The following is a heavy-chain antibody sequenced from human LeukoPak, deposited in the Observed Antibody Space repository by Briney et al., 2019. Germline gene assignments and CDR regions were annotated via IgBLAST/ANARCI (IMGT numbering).Heavy chain of an antibody. CDR1: GFAFRAYD. D-gene: IGHD3-10*01. CDR2: ISGSDGRT. Sequence: PGGSLRLSCAASGFAFRAYDMSWVRQAPGKGLEWVSAISGSDGRTYFADSVKGRFTISRDNSKNTLYLQMNSLRAEDTAVYYCAREATMVRGIITFFDFWGQGTLVTVSS. J-gene: IGHJ4*02. CDR3: AREATMVRGIITFFDF. V-gene: IGHV3-23*01.